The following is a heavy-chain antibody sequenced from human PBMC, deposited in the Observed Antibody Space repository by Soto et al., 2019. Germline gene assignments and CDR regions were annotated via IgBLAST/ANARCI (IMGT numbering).Heavy chain of an antibody. Sequence: HLVQSGPEVKRPGASITVSCKTSGDTFANFGLCWVRQAPGQGLEWMGWIATYNNNKNYAQKFQGRLTLTTDTSTSTAYMELESLGYDDTAVYYCARVVRGVVNWFDPWGQGTLVTVSS. CDR1: GDTFANFG. D-gene: IGHD3-10*01. CDR2: IATYNNNK. V-gene: IGHV1-18*01. J-gene: IGHJ5*02. CDR3: ARVVRGVVNWFDP.